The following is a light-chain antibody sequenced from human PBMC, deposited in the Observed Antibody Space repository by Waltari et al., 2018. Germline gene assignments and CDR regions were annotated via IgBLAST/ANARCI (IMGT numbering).Light chain of an antibody. CDR1: QAINTY. J-gene: IGKJ3*01. CDR3: QQSYFTPRGN. Sequence: DIRMTQSPSSLSASVGVRVTITCRASQAINTYLNWYQQQPGKAPKLLIYAASRLHRGVPSRFSGSGSGTDFTLTISRLQPEDFATYYCQQSYFTPRGNFGPGTRVDL. V-gene: IGKV1-39*01. CDR2: AAS.